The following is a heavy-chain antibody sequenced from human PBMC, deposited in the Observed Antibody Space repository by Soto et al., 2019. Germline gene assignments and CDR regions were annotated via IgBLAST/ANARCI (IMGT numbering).Heavy chain of an antibody. CDR3: ARERSAAGTGWFDP. Sequence: QVQLVQSGAEVKKSGASVKVSCKASGYTFTSYDINWVRQATGQGLEWMGWMNPNSGNTGYAQKFQGRVTMTRNTSISTAYMELSSLRYECTAVYYCARERSAAGTGWFDPWGQGTMVTVSS. J-gene: IGHJ5*02. D-gene: IGHD6-13*01. CDR1: GYTFTSYD. V-gene: IGHV1-8*01. CDR2: MNPNSGNT.